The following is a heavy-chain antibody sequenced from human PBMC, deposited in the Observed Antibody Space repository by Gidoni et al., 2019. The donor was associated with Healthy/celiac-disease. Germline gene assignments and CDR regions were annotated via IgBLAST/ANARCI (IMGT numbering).Heavy chain of an antibody. D-gene: IGHD2-15*01. V-gene: IGHV3-21*01. Sequence: EVQLVESGGGLVKPGGSLSLSCAASGFTFSRYGMNWVRQAPGKGLEWVSSISSSSSYIYYADSVKGRFTISRDNAKNSLSLQMSSLRAEDTAVYYCARDFMAGSPKGAFDPWGQGTLVTVSS. CDR1: GFTFSRYG. CDR2: ISSSSSYI. CDR3: ARDFMAGSPKGAFDP. J-gene: IGHJ5*02.